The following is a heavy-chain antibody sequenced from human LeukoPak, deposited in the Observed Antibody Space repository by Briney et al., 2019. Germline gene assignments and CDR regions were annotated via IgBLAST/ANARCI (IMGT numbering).Heavy chain of an antibody. D-gene: IGHD6-13*01. CDR1: GGSISSGGYY. CDR3: ARVVAAAGNLGTDWFDP. CDR2: IYYSGST. V-gene: IGHV4-61*08. J-gene: IGHJ5*02. Sequence: SETLSLTCTVSGGSISSGGYYWSWIRQHPGKGLEWIGYIYYSGSTNYNPSLKSRVTISVDTSKNQFSLKLSSVTAADTAVYYCARVVAAAGNLGTDWFDPWGQGTLVTVSS.